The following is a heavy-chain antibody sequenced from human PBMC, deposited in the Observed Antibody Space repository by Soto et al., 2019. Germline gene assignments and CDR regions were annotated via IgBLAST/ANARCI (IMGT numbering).Heavy chain of an antibody. CDR2: INAGNGKT. CDR3: ARVGDDCSTTRCYMIDY. V-gene: IGHV1-3*01. J-gene: IGHJ4*02. D-gene: IGHD2-2*02. CDR1: GYTFTTYA. Sequence: ASVKVSCKASGYTFTTYAMHWVRQAPGQRLEWMGWINAGNGKTKYSQNFQGRVTITRDTSATTAYMELSSLRSEDTAVYYCARVGDDCSTTRCYMIDYWRQGTLVIVSS.